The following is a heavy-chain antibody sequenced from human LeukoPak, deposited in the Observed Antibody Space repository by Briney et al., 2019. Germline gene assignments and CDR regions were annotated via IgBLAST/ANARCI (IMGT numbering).Heavy chain of an antibody. D-gene: IGHD1-26*01. J-gene: IGHJ4*02. CDR1: GFTFSAYW. CDR3: AREEKWEPLYPGDY. V-gene: IGHV3-7*01. Sequence: SGGSLRPSCAASGFTFSAYWMTWVRQAPGKGLEWVAIINEGGGLKYYVDSVKGRFTISRDNTNNSLYLQMISLRVDDTAVYYCAREEKWEPLYPGDYWGQGTLVTVSS. CDR2: INEGGGLK.